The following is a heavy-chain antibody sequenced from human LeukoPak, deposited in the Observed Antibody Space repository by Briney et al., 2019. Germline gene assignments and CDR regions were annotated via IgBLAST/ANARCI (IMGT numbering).Heavy chain of an antibody. CDR3: ARHASVVPAAFDY. Sequence: SETLSLTCTVSGGSISSSSYYWGWIRQPPGKGLEWIGSIYYSGSTYYNPSLKSRVTISVDTSKNQFSLKLSSVTAADTAVYYCARHASVVPAAFDYWGQGTLVTVSS. CDR1: GGSISSSSYY. CDR2: IYYSGST. J-gene: IGHJ4*02. D-gene: IGHD2-2*01. V-gene: IGHV4-39*01.